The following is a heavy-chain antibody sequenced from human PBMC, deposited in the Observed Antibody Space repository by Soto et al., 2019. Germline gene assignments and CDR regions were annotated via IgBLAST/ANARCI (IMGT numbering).Heavy chain of an antibody. CDR3: AVGGNYLSMDV. D-gene: IGHD4-4*01. CDR2: INPDGGGT. CDR1: GYTFNSYY. Sequence: QVQLVQSGAEVKKPGASVKVSCKASGYTFNSYYMHWVRLAPGQGLEWMGIINPDGGGTSYAQQFQGRVIMTRDTSTSTVYMEMSILRSEDTAVYYCAVGGNYLSMDVWGQGTTVTVSS. J-gene: IGHJ6*02. V-gene: IGHV1-46*02.